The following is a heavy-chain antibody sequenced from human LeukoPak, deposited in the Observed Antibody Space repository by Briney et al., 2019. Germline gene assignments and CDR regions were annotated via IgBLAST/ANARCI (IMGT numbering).Heavy chain of an antibody. CDR2: IIPIFGTA. Sequence: SVKVSCKASGGTFSSYAISWVRQAPGQGLEWMGGIIPIFGTANYAQKFQGRVTITADESTSTAYMELSSLRSEDTAVYYCARDPPYYDDAFDIWGQGTTVTVSS. CDR3: ARDPPYYDDAFDI. J-gene: IGHJ3*02. V-gene: IGHV1-69*13. D-gene: IGHD3-22*01. CDR1: GGTFSSYA.